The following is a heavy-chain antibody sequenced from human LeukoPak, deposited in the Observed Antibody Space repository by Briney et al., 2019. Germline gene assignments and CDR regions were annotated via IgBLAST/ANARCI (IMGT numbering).Heavy chain of an antibody. CDR2: IYHSGSP. V-gene: IGHV4-4*02. CDR1: GGSISSNNW. Sequence: SETLSLTCAVSGGSISSNNWWGWVRQPPGKGLEWIGEIYHSGSPNYNPSLESRVTISVDMSKNQFSLKLNSVTAADTAVYYCVRRLASGDYHPLGWGQGTLVTVSS. J-gene: IGHJ4*02. D-gene: IGHD1-26*01. CDR3: VRRLASGDYHPLG.